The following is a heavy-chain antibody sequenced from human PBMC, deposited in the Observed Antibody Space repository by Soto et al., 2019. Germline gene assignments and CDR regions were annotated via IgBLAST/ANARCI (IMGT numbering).Heavy chain of an antibody. Sequence: ASVKVSCKASGYTFASYDINWVRQATGQGLEWMGWMNPNSGNTGYAQKFQGRVTMTRNTSISTAYMELSSLRSEDTAVYYCARGRPNRIFAPPQPDYWGQGTLVTVSS. CDR2: MNPNSGNT. J-gene: IGHJ4*02. D-gene: IGHD3-3*01. CDR3: ARGRPNRIFAPPQPDY. CDR1: GYTFASYD. V-gene: IGHV1-8*01.